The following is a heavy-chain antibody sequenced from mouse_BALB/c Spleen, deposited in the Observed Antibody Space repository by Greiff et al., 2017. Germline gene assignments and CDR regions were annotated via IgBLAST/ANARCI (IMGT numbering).Heavy chain of an antibody. CDR1: GFSLTSYG. V-gene: IGHV2-9*02. CDR3: ARDHGNYFFYAMDY. D-gene: IGHD2-1*01. J-gene: IGHJ4*01. Sequence: QVHVKQSGPGLVAPSQSLSITCTVSGFSLTSYGVHWVRQPPGKGLEWLGVIWAGGSTNYNSALMSRLSISKDNSKSQVFLKMNSLQTDDTAMYYCARDHGNYFFYAMDYWGQGTSVTVSS. CDR2: IWAGGST.